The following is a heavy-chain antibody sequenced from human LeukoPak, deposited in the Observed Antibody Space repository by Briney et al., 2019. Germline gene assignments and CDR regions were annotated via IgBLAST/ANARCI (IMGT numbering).Heavy chain of an antibody. CDR2: IIPIFGTA. J-gene: IGHJ4*02. D-gene: IGHD3-9*01. Sequence: GASVKVSCKASGGTFSSYAISWVRQAPGQGLEWMGGIIPIFGTANYAQKFQGRVTITADESTSTAYMELSSLRSEGTAVYYCARDWYDILTGYLYYFDYWGQGTLVTVSS. CDR1: GGTFSSYA. CDR3: ARDWYDILTGYLYYFDY. V-gene: IGHV1-69*13.